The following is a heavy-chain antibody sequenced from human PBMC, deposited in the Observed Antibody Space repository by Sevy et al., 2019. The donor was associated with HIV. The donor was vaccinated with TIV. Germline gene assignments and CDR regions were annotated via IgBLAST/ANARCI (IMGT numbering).Heavy chain of an antibody. CDR2: ISGSGGST. D-gene: IGHD6-13*01. J-gene: IGHJ4*02. Sequence: GGSLRLSCAASGFKFSSYAMSWVRQPPGKGLEWVSTISGSGGSTYYADSVKGRFTISRDNSKNTLYLQMSSLRVEDTAMYFCAKHYGSGWSEFDFWGQGTLVTVSS. CDR1: GFKFSSYA. CDR3: AKHYGSGWSEFDF. V-gene: IGHV3-23*01.